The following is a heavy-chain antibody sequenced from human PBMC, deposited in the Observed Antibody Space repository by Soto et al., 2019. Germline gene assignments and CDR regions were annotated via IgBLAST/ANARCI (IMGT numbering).Heavy chain of an antibody. D-gene: IGHD3-22*01. Sequence: GASVKVSCKASGYTFTSYGISWVRQAPGQGLEWMGWISAYNGNTNYAQKLQGRVTMTTDTSTSTAYMELRSLRSDDTAVYYCTRDYRDVYYDSSPFDYWGQGTLVTVSS. CDR2: ISAYNGNT. V-gene: IGHV1-18*04. CDR1: GYTFTSYG. CDR3: TRDYRDVYYDSSPFDY. J-gene: IGHJ4*02.